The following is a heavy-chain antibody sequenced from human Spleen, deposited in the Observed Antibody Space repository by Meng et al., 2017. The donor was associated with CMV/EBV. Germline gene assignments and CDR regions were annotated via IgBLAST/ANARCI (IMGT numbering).Heavy chain of an antibody. V-gene: IGHV5-51*01. CDR2: INPSTSYT. D-gene: IGHD3-22*01. CDR1: NNFNRYW. J-gene: IGHJ4*02. Sequence: NNFNRYWCVCERPGPGKGLEWIMNINPSTSYTRYSQCFQGQVTITADKYISTTYLQWSSLKASDSAMYYCARLGRDYDSSGYYLVYWGQGTLVTVSS. CDR3: ARLGRDYDSSGYYLVY.